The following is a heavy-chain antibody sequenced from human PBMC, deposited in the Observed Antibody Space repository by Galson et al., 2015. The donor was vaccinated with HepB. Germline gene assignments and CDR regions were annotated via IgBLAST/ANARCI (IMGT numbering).Heavy chain of an antibody. CDR3: AKAVALYFYYGLDV. Sequence: SLRLSCAASGFTFSCYAMSWVRQAPGKGLEWVSVISGSGGSTYYADSVKGRFTISRDNSKNTLYLQMNRLRAEDTAVYYCAKAVALYFYYGLDVWGQGTTVTVSS. V-gene: IGHV3-23*01. CDR2: ISGSGGST. J-gene: IGHJ6*02. CDR1: GFTFSCYA.